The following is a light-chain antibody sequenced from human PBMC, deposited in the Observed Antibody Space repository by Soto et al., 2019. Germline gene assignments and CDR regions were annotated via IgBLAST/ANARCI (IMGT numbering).Light chain of an antibody. CDR2: GNS. Sequence: QSVLTQPPSVSGAPGQRATISCTGSSSSIGAGYDVHWYQQRPGTAPKLLIFGNSNRPSGVPDRFSGSKSGTSASLTITGLQAEDEGDYYCQSYDSTLSDRYVFGSGTKLTVL. CDR3: QSYDSTLSDRYV. CDR1: SSSIGAGYD. V-gene: IGLV1-40*01. J-gene: IGLJ1*01.